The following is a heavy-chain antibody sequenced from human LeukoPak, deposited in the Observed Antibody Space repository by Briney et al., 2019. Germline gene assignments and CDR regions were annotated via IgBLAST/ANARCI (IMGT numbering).Heavy chain of an antibody. J-gene: IGHJ5*02. CDR3: ATPIRSYGSGGGGFDP. CDR2: FDPEDGET. D-gene: IGHD3-10*01. V-gene: IGHV1-24*01. Sequence: ASVKVSCKVSGYTLTELSMHWVRQAPGKGLEWMGGFDPEDGETIYAQKFQGRVTMTEDTSTDTAYMELSSLRSEDTAVYYCATPIRSYGSGGGGFDPWGQGTLVTVSS. CDR1: GYTLTELS.